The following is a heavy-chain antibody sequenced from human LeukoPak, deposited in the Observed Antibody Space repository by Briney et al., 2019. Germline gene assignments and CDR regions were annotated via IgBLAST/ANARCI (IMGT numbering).Heavy chain of an antibody. D-gene: IGHD1-1*01. J-gene: IGHJ3*02. V-gene: IGHV4-61*01. CDR2: IYYSGST. CDR3: ALRGGTDAFDI. Sequence: SETLSLTCTVSGGSVSSGSYYWSWIRQPPGKGLEWIGYIYYSGSTNCNPSLKSRVTISVDTSKNQFSLKLSSVTAADTAVYYCALRGGTDAFDIWGQGTMVTVSS. CDR1: GGSVSSGSYY.